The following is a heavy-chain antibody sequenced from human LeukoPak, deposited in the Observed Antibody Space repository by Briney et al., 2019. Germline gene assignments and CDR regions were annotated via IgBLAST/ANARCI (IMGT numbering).Heavy chain of an antibody. V-gene: IGHV4-34*01. J-gene: IGHJ4*02. Sequence: GSLRLSCVVSGFTFSGSAVHWVRQASGKGLEWIGEINHSGSTNYNPSLKSRVTISVDASKNQFSLKLSSVTAADTAVYYCARGSEVTTSFDYWGQGTLVTVSS. D-gene: IGHD4-17*01. CDR3: ARGSEVTTSFDY. CDR1: GFTFSGSA. CDR2: INHSGST.